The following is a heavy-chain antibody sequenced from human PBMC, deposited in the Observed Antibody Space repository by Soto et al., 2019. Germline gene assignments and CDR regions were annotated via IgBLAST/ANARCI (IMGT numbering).Heavy chain of an antibody. CDR3: ARRPSNFWFDP. V-gene: IGHV4-39*01. Sequence: QLQLQESGPGLVKPSETLSLTCTVSGGSISSSSSFWGWIRQPQGKGLEWIGSIYYSGSTYNNPSLKSRVTVSVDTSKNQFTLKLSSVAAADTAVYYCARRPSNFWFDPWGQGTLVTVSS. J-gene: IGHJ5*02. CDR1: GGSISSSSSF. CDR2: IYYSGST. D-gene: IGHD4-4*01.